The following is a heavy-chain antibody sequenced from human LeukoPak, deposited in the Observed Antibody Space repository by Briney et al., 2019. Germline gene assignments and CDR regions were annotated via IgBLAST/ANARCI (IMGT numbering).Heavy chain of an antibody. J-gene: IGHJ4*02. CDR1: GFTFSGYW. Sequence: GGSLRLSCSASGFTFSGYWMHWVRQAPGKGLVWVSRTNRDDSDTSYADSVKGRFTISRDKAKSTLYLQMNSLRVEDTAVYYCARSANYFDTSGQDYWGQGTLVTVSS. CDR3: ARSANYFDTSGQDY. D-gene: IGHD3-22*01. CDR2: TNRDDSDT. V-gene: IGHV3-74*01.